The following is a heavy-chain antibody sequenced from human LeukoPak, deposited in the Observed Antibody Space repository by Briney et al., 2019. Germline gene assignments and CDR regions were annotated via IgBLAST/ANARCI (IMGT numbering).Heavy chain of an antibody. CDR3: ARIAAAGFDC. CDR2: IKQDGSEK. V-gene: IGHV3-7*03. Sequence: GGSLRLSCAASGFTFSNHWMSWVRQAPGKGLEWVANIKQDGSEKYYVDSLKGRFTISRDNVKNSLYLQMNSLRAEDTAVYYCARIAAAGFDCWGQGTLVTVSS. CDR1: GFTFSNHW. J-gene: IGHJ5*01. D-gene: IGHD6-13*01.